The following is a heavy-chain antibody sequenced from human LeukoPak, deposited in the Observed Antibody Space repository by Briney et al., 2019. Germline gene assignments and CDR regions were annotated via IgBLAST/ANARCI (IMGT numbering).Heavy chain of an antibody. CDR3: ARTASPVLGYCSGGSCYFDP. D-gene: IGHD2-15*01. V-gene: IGHV4-59*08. CDR1: GGSISSYY. Sequence: ASETLSLTCTVSGGSISSYYWSWIRQPPGKGLEWIGYIYYSGSTNYNPSLKSRVTISVDTSKNQFSLKLSSVAAADTAVYYCARTASPVLGYCSGGSCYFDPWGQGTLVTVSS. J-gene: IGHJ5*02. CDR2: IYYSGST.